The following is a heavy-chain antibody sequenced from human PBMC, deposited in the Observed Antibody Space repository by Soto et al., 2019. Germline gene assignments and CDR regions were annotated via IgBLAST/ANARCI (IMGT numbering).Heavy chain of an antibody. Sequence: PGGSLRLSCAASGFTFSSYVMHWVHQAPGKGLEWVAVIWYDGSNKYYADSVKGRFTVSRDNAKNTLYLQMNSLRAEDTALYYCTRDENGVGPTQDYWGQGTLVTVSS. V-gene: IGHV3-33*01. J-gene: IGHJ4*02. CDR3: TRDENGVGPTQDY. CDR2: IWYDGSNK. D-gene: IGHD1-26*01. CDR1: GFTFSSYV.